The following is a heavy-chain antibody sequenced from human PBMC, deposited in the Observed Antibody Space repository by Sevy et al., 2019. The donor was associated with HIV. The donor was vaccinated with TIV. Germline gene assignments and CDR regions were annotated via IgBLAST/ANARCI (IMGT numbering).Heavy chain of an antibody. D-gene: IGHD3-3*01. CDR3: ARGAAYYEFWSGYLFDY. CDR2: IWYDGSNK. V-gene: IGHV3-33*01. Sequence: GGSLRLSCAASGFTFSSYGMHWVRQAPGKGLEWVAVIWYDGSNKYYADSVKGRFTISRDNSKNTLYLQMNSLRAEDTAVYYCARGAAYYEFWSGYLFDYWGQGTLVTVSS. J-gene: IGHJ4*02. CDR1: GFTFSSYG.